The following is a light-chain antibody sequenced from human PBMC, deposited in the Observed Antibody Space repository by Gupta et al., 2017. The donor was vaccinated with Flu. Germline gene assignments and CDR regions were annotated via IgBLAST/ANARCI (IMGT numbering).Light chain of an antibody. CDR3: AAWDDSLNGHWV. Sequence: QPALAHPPSSSGTPGQRVTISCSGSSSNIGTNTVNWLQHLPGAAPKLLIYSNNQRPSGVPDRFSGSKSGTSASLAISGLQSEDEADYYCAAWDDSLNGHWVFGGGTKLTVL. CDR1: SSNIGTNT. CDR2: SNN. J-gene: IGLJ3*02. V-gene: IGLV1-44*01.